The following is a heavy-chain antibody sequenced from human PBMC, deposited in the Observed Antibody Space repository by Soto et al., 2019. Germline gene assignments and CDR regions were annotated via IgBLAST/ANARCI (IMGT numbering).Heavy chain of an antibody. D-gene: IGHD6-13*01. CDR2: ISGSGGST. J-gene: IGHJ4*02. V-gene: IGHV3-23*01. CDR1: GFTFSSDS. CDR3: AKVVGGSSWPHFDY. Sequence: PGGALRLSCAASGFTFSSDSMRWVRQAPGKGVEWVSAISGSGGSTYYADSVKGRFTISRDKSKNTLYLQMNSLRAEDTAVYYCAKVVGGSSWPHFDYWGQGTLVTVSS.